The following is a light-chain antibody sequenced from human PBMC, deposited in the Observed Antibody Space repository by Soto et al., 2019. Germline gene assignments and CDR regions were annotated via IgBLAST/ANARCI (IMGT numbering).Light chain of an antibody. CDR2: EVS. J-gene: IGLJ3*02. CDR1: SSDVGAYNF. CDR3: ASYTTGTTLVV. Sequence: QSALTQPASVSGSPGQSITISCTGTSSDVGAYNFVSWYQQYPGKAPKLMIYEVSNRPSGVSNRFSGSKSGNTASLTISGLQAEDEADYHCASYTTGTTLVVFGGGTKVTVL. V-gene: IGLV2-14*01.